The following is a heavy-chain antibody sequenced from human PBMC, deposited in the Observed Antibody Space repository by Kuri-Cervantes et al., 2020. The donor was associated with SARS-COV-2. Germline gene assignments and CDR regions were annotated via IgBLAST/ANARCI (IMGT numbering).Heavy chain of an antibody. CDR1: GYSFNDYY. CDR3: ARGEGSRGLMVVLGWRGAGRLDF. CDR2: INPNSGGT. J-gene: IGHJ4*02. Sequence: ASVKVSCKASGYSFNDYYIYWVRQAPGQGLEWMGWINPNSGGTNYAQKFQGWVTMTRDTSLSISYMELSRLTSDDTAVYYCARGEGSRGLMVVLGWRGAGRLDFWCQGTLVTVSS. D-gene: IGHD3-10*01. V-gene: IGHV1-2*04.